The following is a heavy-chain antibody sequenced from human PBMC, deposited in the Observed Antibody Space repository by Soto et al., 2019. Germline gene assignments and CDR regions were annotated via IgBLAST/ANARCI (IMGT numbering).Heavy chain of an antibody. CDR3: ARIRYSSSWSPGYFDY. D-gene: IGHD6-13*01. V-gene: IGHV1-3*01. J-gene: IGHJ4*02. CDR2: INAGNGNT. CDR1: GYTFTSYA. Sequence: ASVNCSCKASGYTFTSYAMHWVRQAPGQRLEWMGWINAGNGNTKYSQKFQGRVTITRDTSASTAYMELSSLRSEDTAVYYCARIRYSSSWSPGYFDYWGQGTLVTVSS.